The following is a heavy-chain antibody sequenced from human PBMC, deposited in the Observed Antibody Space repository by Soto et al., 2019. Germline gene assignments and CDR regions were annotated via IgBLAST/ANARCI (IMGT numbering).Heavy chain of an antibody. CDR2: MYQSERT. CDR3: ARARYCSGGSCYSDY. D-gene: IGHD2-15*01. V-gene: IGHV4-30-2*01. J-gene: IGHJ4*02. CDR1: GASISSGGYS. Sequence: QLQLQESGSGLVKPSQTLSLTCAVSGASISSGGYSWSWIRQPPGKGLEWIGYMYQSERTYYNSSHKSQVTISVDRSKNQCSLKMSSVTAADTAMYYCARARYCSGGSCYSDYWGQGILVTVSS.